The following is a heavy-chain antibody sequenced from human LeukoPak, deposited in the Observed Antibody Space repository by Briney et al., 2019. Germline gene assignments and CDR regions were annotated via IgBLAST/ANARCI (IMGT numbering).Heavy chain of an antibody. J-gene: IGHJ4*02. Sequence: TSETLSLTCTVSGASISSASYYWSWIRQPAGKGLEWIGRIYNSGSTNYNPSLKSRVTISVDTSKNQFSLRLSSVTAADTAVYYCAGWVRLDRGLFDYWGQGTLVTVSS. CDR3: AGWVRLDRGLFDY. V-gene: IGHV4-61*02. CDR2: IYNSGST. CDR1: GASISSASYY. D-gene: IGHD5-12*01.